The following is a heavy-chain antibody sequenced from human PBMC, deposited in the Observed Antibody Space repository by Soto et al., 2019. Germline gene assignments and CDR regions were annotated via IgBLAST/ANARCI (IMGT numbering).Heavy chain of an antibody. V-gene: IGHV4-30-2*01. CDR1: GGSISRGGYS. J-gene: IGHJ4*02. D-gene: IGHD3-22*01. Sequence: PSETLSLTCAVSGGSISRGGYSWSWILQPPGKGLEWIGYIYHSGSTYYNPSLKSRVTISVDRSKNQFSLKLSSVTAADTAVYYCARAGRGYYDSSGYYTYSAQGTLVTVSS. CDR2: IYHSGST. CDR3: ARAGRGYYDSSGYYTY.